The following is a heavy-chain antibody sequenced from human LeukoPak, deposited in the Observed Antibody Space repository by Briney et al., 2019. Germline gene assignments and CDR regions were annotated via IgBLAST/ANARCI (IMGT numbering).Heavy chain of an antibody. CDR2: ISAYNGNT. V-gene: IGHV1-18*01. J-gene: IGHJ4*02. Sequence: GASVKVSCKASGYTFTSYGISWVRQAPGQGLEWMGWISAYNGNTNYAQKLQGRVTMTTDTSTSTVYMEVSSLRSEDTAVYYCARAGYDSSGYYSYWGQGTLVTVSS. CDR3: ARAGYDSSGYYSY. CDR1: GYTFTSYG. D-gene: IGHD3-22*01.